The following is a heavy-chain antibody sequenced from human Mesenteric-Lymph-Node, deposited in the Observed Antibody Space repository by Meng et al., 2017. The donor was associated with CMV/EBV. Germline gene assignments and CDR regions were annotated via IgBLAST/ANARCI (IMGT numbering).Heavy chain of an antibody. CDR1: FTFSQYY. Sequence: FTFSQYYMNGIRQAPGKGLEWVSVIGGDGGGINYADSVKGRFIITRDNSRNTLYLQMNSLGVEDTALYYCARYRDIVVGQPGRWFDPWGQGTLVTVSS. V-gene: IGHV3-23*01. CDR3: ARYRDIVVGQPGRWFDP. CDR2: IGGDGGGI. D-gene: IGHD2-2*01. J-gene: IGHJ5*02.